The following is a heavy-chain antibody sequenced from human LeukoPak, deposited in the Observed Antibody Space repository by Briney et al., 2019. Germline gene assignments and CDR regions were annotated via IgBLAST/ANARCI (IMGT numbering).Heavy chain of an antibody. CDR1: GGSISSSSYY. J-gene: IGHJ4*02. D-gene: IGHD3-10*01. V-gene: IGHV4-39*07. CDR3: ARVALWFGESFDY. Sequence: SETLSLTCTVSGGSISSSSYYWGWIRQPPGKGLEWIGSIYYSGSTYYNPSLKSRVTISVDTSKNQFSLKLSSVTAADTAVYYCARVALWFGESFDYWGQGTLVTVSS. CDR2: IYYSGST.